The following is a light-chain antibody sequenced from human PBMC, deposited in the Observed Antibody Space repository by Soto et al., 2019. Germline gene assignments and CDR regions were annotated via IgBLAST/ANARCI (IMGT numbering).Light chain of an antibody. Sequence: QSVLTQPPSASGSPGQSVTIPCTGTSSDVGSYNYVSWYQQHPGKAPKLIIYEVDKRPSGVPDRFSGSKSGNTASLTVSGLQAEDEAGFYCSSYAGSNNPLVFGTGTMVT. V-gene: IGLV2-8*01. CDR1: SSDVGSYNY. CDR3: SSYAGSNNPLV. CDR2: EVD. J-gene: IGLJ1*01.